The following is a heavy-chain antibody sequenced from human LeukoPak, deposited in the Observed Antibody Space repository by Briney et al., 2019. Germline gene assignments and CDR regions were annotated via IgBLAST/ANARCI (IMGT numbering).Heavy chain of an antibody. CDR2: INHSGST. CDR3: ARVRLRFYYGSGSYYSSFDY. Sequence: SETLSLTCAVYGGSFSGYYWSWIRQPPGKGLEWIGEINHSGSTNYNPSLKSRVTISVDTSKNQFSLKLGSVTAADTAVYYCARVRLRFYYGSGSYYSSFDYWGQGTLVTVSS. V-gene: IGHV4-34*01. CDR1: GGSFSGYY. J-gene: IGHJ4*02. D-gene: IGHD3-10*01.